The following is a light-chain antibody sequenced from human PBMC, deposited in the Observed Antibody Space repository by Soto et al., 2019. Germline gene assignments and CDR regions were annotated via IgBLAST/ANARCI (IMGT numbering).Light chain of an antibody. CDR2: SNN. Sequence: QSVLTQPPSASGTPGQRVTISCSGSSTNIGSNYVYWYQQVPGTAPKLLIYSNNQRPSGVPDRFSASKSGTSASLAISGLRSEDEAAYYCCSYAGSYSYVFGTGTKLTVL. CDR1: STNIGSNY. V-gene: IGLV1-47*02. J-gene: IGLJ1*01. CDR3: CSYAGSYSYV.